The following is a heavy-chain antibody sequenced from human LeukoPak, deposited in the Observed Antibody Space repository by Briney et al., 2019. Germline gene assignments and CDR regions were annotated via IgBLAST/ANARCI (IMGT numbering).Heavy chain of an antibody. Sequence: GGSLRLSCAASGFTFSSYAMRWVGPAPGGGLEGLSAISGSGGSTYYAASVKGRFTISRDNSKNTLYLQMNSLRAEDTAVYYCAKDLRDSSGYYPTYFDYWGQGTLVTVSS. CDR3: AKDLRDSSGYYPTYFDY. CDR2: ISGSGGST. CDR1: GFTFSSYA. J-gene: IGHJ4*02. D-gene: IGHD3-22*01. V-gene: IGHV3-23*01.